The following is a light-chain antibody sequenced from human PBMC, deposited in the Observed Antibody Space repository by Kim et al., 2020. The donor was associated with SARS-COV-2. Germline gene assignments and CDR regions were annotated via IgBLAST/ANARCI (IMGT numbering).Light chain of an antibody. Sequence: EIVMTQSPATLSVSPGERATLSCRASQNVNNNLAWYQQKPGQAPRLLLYGASTRATRIPARFSGSGSATESTLTISSLQSEDFAVYYCQQYNNWPFTFGPGTKVDIK. CDR2: GAS. J-gene: IGKJ3*01. CDR3: QQYNNWPFT. V-gene: IGKV3-15*01. CDR1: QNVNNN.